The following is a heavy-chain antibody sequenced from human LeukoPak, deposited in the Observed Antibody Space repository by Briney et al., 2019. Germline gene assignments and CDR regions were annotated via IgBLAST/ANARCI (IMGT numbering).Heavy chain of an antibody. CDR3: ARGGKSILTGYYQRPKHYYFAY. D-gene: IGHD3-9*01. CDR1: GFSITSGYY. Sequence: SETLSLTCNVSGFSITSGYYWGWIRQPPGKGLEWIGSMYHSGTTHVNPSFKSRVTISVDTSKNQFSLKLSSVTAADTAVYYCARGGKSILTGYYQRPKHYYFAYWGQGTLVTVSS. V-gene: IGHV4-38-2*02. J-gene: IGHJ4*02. CDR2: MYHSGTT.